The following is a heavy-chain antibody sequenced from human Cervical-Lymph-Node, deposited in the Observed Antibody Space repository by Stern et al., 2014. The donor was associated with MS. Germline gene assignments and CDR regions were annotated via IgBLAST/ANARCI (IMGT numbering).Heavy chain of an antibody. D-gene: IGHD2-2*01. CDR1: GGSFSSDNYY. CDR2: IYYSGTT. J-gene: IGHJ6*02. V-gene: IGHV4-31*03. Sequence: VQLVESGPGLVKPSQTLSLTCTVSGGSFSSDNYYWTWIRQHPGKGLEWIGHIYYSGTTYYNPSLKSRVSITVDTSKNLFSLRLSSVTAADTAVYYCARDHFTTSLDVWGHGTTVTVS. CDR3: ARDHFTTSLDV.